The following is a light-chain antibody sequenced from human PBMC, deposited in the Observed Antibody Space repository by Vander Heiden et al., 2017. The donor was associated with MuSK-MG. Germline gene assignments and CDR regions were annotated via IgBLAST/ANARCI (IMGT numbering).Light chain of an antibody. V-gene: IGKV1-39*01. CDR3: RQDDRVVLT. J-gene: IGKJ3*01. CDR1: ETVSSC. Sequence: DIQMTQSPSSLSASVGDRVTITCRARETVSSCLNWYQQKPGQAPRLLIYAATSLQSGVPSRFSGSGSGTECTITVSKMQPEDFATYSCRQDDRVVLTFGHGTKVEIK. CDR2: AAT.